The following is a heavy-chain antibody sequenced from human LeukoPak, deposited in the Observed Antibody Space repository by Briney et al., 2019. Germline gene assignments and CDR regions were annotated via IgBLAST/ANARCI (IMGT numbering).Heavy chain of an antibody. Sequence: PSQTLSLTCTVSGASISRGSHYWSWIRQPAGKGLEWIGRIYTIGNTNYSPSLWRRVTISVDPSKNQFSLRPSSVTAADTAIYYCARDRSYYSDTGTDYWGQGALVTVSS. D-gene: IGHD3-22*01. CDR3: ARDRSYYSDTGTDY. V-gene: IGHV4-61*02. CDR2: IYTIGNT. J-gene: IGHJ4*02. CDR1: GASISRGSHY.